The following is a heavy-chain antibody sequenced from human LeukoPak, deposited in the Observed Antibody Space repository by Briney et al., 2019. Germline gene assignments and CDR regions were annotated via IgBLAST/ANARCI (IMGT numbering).Heavy chain of an antibody. D-gene: IGHD3-22*01. Sequence: PGGSLLLSCSASGFPTINNYMSWVRPAPGKGLEWVSIIYSSGSAYYVDSVKGRFTISRDTSKNMVFLQMNSLRAEDTAVYYCASSGSYSDFDYWGQGTLVTVSS. CDR3: ASSGSYSDFDY. CDR2: IYSSGSA. V-gene: IGHV3-53*01. CDR1: GFPTINNY. J-gene: IGHJ4*02.